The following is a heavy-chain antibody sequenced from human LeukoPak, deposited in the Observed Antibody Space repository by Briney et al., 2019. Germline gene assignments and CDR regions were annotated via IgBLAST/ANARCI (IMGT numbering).Heavy chain of an antibody. J-gene: IGHJ4*02. D-gene: IGHD3-10*01. V-gene: IGHV3-11*05. CDR2: ISGGSRYT. Sequence: PGWALRLSCAASGFTFSDYYMSWIRQAPGKGLERGSYISGGSRYTNYADSMKGRFTISRDNAKNSLYLQMNSLRAEDTAVYYCAREYGSGSCFDFWGQGTLVTVSS. CDR1: GFTFSDYY. CDR3: AREYGSGSCFDF.